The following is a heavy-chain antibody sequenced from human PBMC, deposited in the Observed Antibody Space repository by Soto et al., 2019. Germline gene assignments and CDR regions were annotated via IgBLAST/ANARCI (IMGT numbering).Heavy chain of an antibody. CDR1: GGFVTSGSYY. Sequence: QVQLQQWGAGLLKPSETLSLTCAVYGGFVTSGSYYWSWIRQPPGKGLEWIGEMSHSGGTHFNPFLKSRVTISVDTSKNQFTLKMTSVTAADTALYYSARVERGTATTVVDAFDIWGPGTMVTVSS. CDR2: MSHSGGT. J-gene: IGHJ3*02. D-gene: IGHD1-1*01. V-gene: IGHV4-34*01. CDR3: ARVERGTATTVVDAFDI.